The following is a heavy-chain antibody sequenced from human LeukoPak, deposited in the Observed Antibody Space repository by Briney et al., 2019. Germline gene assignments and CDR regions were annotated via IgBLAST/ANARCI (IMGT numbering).Heavy chain of an antibody. V-gene: IGHV3-23*01. Sequence: PGGSLRLSCAASGFTFSSYAMSWVRQGPGKGLEWVSTISGSGDSTYYADSVKGRLTTSRDNSKNSLYLQLTSLRAEDTALYYCARDRGRNSFDYWGQGTLVSVSS. J-gene: IGHJ4*02. CDR1: GFTFSSYA. CDR3: ARDRGRNSFDY. CDR2: ISGSGDST. D-gene: IGHD1-14*01.